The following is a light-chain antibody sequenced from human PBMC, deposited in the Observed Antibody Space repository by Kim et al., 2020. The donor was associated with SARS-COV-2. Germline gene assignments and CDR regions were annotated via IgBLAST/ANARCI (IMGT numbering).Light chain of an antibody. CDR1: NIGSKS. V-gene: IGLV3-21*04. CDR2: YDS. Sequence: APGTTARITCGGNNIGSKSVNWYHQKPGRAPVLVIYYDSGRPSGIPERCSGSNSGNTATLTISRVEVGDEADYYCQVWDTTSEHVIFGGGTQLTVL. J-gene: IGLJ2*01. CDR3: QVWDTTSEHVI.